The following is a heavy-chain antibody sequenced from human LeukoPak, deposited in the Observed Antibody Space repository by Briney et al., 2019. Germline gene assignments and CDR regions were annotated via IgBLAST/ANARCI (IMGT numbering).Heavy chain of an antibody. J-gene: IGHJ4*02. CDR2: ISSNSNLI. Sequence: GRSLRLSCAASGFTFSSYSMNWVRQAPGKGLEWVSYISSNSNLIYYADSVKGRFSISRDNAKNSLYLQMNSLRDEDTAIYYCTRVGYIDEGIDYWGQGTLVTVSS. D-gene: IGHD5-24*01. CDR3: TRVGYIDEGIDY. V-gene: IGHV3-48*02. CDR1: GFTFSSYS.